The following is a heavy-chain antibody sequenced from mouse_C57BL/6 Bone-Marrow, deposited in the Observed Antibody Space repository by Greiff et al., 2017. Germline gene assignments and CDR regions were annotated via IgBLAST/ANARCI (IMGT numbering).Heavy chain of an antibody. D-gene: IGHD1-1*01. CDR1: GFTFSSYA. CDR3: TRDNYGSSPFAY. CDR2: ISSGGDYI. J-gene: IGHJ3*01. V-gene: IGHV5-9-1*02. Sequence: EVQGVESGEGLVKPGGSLKLSCAASGFTFSSYAMSWVRQTPEKRLEWVAYISSGGDYIYYADTVKGRFTISRDNARNTLYLQMSSLKSEDTAMYYCTRDNYGSSPFAYWGQGTLVTVSA.